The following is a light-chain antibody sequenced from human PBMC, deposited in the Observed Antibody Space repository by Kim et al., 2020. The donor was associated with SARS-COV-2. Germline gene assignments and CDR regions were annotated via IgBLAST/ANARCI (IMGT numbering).Light chain of an antibody. CDR1: QTIRNY. V-gene: IGKV1-39*01. Sequence: DIQMTQSPSSLSASVGDRVTISCLASQTIRNYLNWYQQKSGKPPKLLIYATSALQSGVPSRLSGSGSGTEFTLTISSLQPVDFADYYCQKSYTTPFTFGQGTKLEI. CDR2: ATS. J-gene: IGKJ2*01. CDR3: QKSYTTPFT.